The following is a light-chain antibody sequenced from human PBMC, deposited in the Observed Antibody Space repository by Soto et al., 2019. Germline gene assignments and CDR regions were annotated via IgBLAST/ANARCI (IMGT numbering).Light chain of an antibody. CDR3: QQYGSSPPWT. J-gene: IGKJ5*01. Sequence: EISMTQSPGTLALSPGERATLSCRARESVSSSYLAWYQQKPGQAPRLLLFGASSRATGTPDRFCGSGSGTDLTLTISRLEPEAFAVYYCQQYGSSPPWTFGQGTRLEIK. CDR2: GAS. V-gene: IGKV3-20*01. CDR1: ESVSSSY.